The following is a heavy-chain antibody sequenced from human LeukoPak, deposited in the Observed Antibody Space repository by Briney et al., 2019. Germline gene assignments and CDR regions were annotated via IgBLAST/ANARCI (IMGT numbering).Heavy chain of an antibody. CDR3: ARAPRYGRGNWFDP. Sequence: ASVKVSCKASGYTFNSYGISWVRQAPGQGLEWMGWINPNSGGTNYAQKFQGRVTMTRDTSISTAYMELSRLRSDDTAVYYCARAPRYGRGNWFDPWGQGTLVTVSS. J-gene: IGHJ5*02. V-gene: IGHV1-2*02. CDR1: GYTFNSYG. D-gene: IGHD5-18*01. CDR2: INPNSGGT.